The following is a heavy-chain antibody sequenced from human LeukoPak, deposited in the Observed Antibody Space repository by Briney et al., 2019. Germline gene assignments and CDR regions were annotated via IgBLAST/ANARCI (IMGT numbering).Heavy chain of an antibody. V-gene: IGHV4-59*06. CDR2: IYYSGST. Sequence: SETLSLTCTVSGGSISSYYWSWIRQPPGKGLEWIGYIYYSGSTYYNPSLKSRVTISVDTSKNQFSLKLSSVTAADTGVYYCARTYGDYADYWGQGTLVTVSS. J-gene: IGHJ4*02. D-gene: IGHD4-17*01. CDR3: ARTYGDYADY. CDR1: GGSISSYY.